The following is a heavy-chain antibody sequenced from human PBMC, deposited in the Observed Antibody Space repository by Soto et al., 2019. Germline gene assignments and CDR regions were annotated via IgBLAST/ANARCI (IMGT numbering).Heavy chain of an antibody. J-gene: IGHJ5*02. CDR3: ARHSDCSGGSCYSEYFAVGNWFDP. Sequence: SETLSLTCAVYGGSFSGYYWSWIRQPPGKGLEWIGDIYHSGSTNYNPSLKSRVTIFVDTSKNQFSLRLSSVTAADTAVYYCARHSDCSGGSCYSEYFAVGNWFDPWGQGTLVTVSS. CDR2: IYHSGST. D-gene: IGHD2-15*01. V-gene: IGHV4-34*01. CDR1: GGSFSGYY.